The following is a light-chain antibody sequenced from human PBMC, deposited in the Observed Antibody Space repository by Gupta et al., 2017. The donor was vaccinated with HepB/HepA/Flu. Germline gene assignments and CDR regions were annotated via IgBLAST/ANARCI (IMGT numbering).Light chain of an antibody. CDR1: NIGTKG. Sequence: SYVVTQRPSVSVAPGKTASLTRGGNNIGTKGLHWYQQKPGQAPVMVIYNDSDRPSGIPERFSGSNSGSTATLTISRVEAGDEAEYYCQVWDSSNDSAVFGGGTKLTVL. CDR3: QVWDSSNDSAV. V-gene: IGLV3-21*04. J-gene: IGLJ2*01. CDR2: NDS.